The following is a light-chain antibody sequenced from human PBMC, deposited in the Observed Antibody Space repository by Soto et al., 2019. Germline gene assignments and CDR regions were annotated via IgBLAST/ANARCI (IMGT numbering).Light chain of an antibody. Sequence: ALTQPASVSGSPGQSITISCTGTSGDVDAFDYVSWYQQHPGKAPKLMIFEVSDRPSGVSDRFSGSKSGSTASLTISGLQAEDEADYFCTSFTSSSTQVFGTGTKLTVL. CDR1: SGDVDAFDY. CDR3: TSFTSSSTQV. J-gene: IGLJ1*01. V-gene: IGLV2-14*01. CDR2: EVS.